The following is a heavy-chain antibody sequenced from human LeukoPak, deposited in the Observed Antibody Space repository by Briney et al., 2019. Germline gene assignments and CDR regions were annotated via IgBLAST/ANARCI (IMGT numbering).Heavy chain of an antibody. J-gene: IGHJ4*02. V-gene: IGHV4-39*01. Sequence: SETLSLTCTVSGGSISSSSYYWGWIRQPPGKGLEWIGNIYYSGSTYYNPSLKSRVTISVDTSKNQFSLKLDSVTAADTAMYYCARLVGSSWYDAKTTEFDYWGQGTLVTVSS. CDR2: IYYSGST. D-gene: IGHD6-13*01. CDR3: ARLVGSSWYDAKTTEFDY. CDR1: GGSISSSSYY.